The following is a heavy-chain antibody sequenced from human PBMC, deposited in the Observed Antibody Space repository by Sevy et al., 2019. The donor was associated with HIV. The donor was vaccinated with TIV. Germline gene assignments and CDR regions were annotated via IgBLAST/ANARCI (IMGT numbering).Heavy chain of an antibody. Sequence: ASVKVSCKASGYTFTRYEINWVRQATGQGLEWMGWMNPNSGDTGSVQKFQGRVTMTRNTSISTAYMELRSLRSDDTAVYYCARAIGTTVVTPVDYWGQGTLATVSS. CDR1: GYTFTRYE. V-gene: IGHV1-8*01. CDR3: ARAIGTTVVTPVDY. D-gene: IGHD3-10*01. J-gene: IGHJ4*02. CDR2: MNPNSGDT.